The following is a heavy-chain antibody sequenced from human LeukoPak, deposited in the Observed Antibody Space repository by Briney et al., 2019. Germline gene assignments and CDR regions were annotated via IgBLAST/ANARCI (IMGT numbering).Heavy chain of an antibody. D-gene: IGHD5-18*01. J-gene: IGHJ4*02. Sequence: SETLSLTCTVSGPPISGYYWSWIRQPPGEGLEWIGYIYYSGSTNYNPSLKSRVTISIDTSKNQFSLKLRSLTAADTAFYYCARDRGDTAMFNWGQGTLVTVSS. V-gene: IGHV4-59*01. CDR1: GPPISGYY. CDR3: ARDRGDTAMFN. CDR2: IYYSGST.